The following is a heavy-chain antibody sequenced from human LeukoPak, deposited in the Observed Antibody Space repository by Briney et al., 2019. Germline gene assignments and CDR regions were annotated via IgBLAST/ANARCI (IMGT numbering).Heavy chain of an antibody. CDR1: GYTFTSYG. D-gene: IGHD2-2*01. V-gene: IGHV1-18*01. Sequence: ASVKVSCKASGYTFTSYGISWVRQAPGQGLEWMGWISAYSGNTNYAQKLQGRVTMTTDTSTSTAYMELRSLRSDDTAVYYCARDPQGRYCSSTSCYYYYYYGMDVWGQGTTVTVSS. J-gene: IGHJ6*02. CDR2: ISAYSGNT. CDR3: ARDPQGRYCSSTSCYYYYYYGMDV.